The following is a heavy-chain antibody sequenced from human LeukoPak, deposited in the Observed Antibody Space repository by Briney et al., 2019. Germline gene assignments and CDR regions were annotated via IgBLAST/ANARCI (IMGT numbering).Heavy chain of an antibody. CDR2: IYYSGST. D-gene: IGHD1-26*01. CDR1: GGSISSSN. Sequence: SETLSLTCTVSGGSISSSNWGWIRQPPGKGLEWIGSIYYSGSTYYNPSLKSRVTISVDTSKNQFSLKLSSVTAADTAVYYCARDARENWFDPWGQGTLVTVSS. V-gene: IGHV4-39*07. CDR3: ARDARENWFDP. J-gene: IGHJ5*02.